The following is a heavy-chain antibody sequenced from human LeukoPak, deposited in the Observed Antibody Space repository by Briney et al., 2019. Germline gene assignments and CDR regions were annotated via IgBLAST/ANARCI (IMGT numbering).Heavy chain of an antibody. D-gene: IGHD3-16*01. CDR3: AKVAEGGPIDY. Sequence: GGSLRLSCAASGFTVSNYGMHWVRQAPGKGLEWVAVISYDGSNKYYADSVKGRFTISRDNSKNTLYLQMNSLRAEVTAVYYCAKVAEGGPIDYWGQGTLVTVSS. J-gene: IGHJ4*02. CDR1: GFTVSNYG. V-gene: IGHV3-30*18. CDR2: ISYDGSNK.